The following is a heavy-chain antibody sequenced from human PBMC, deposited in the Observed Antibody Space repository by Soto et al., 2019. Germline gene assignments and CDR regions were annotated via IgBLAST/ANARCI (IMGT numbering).Heavy chain of an antibody. CDR1: GFTFSSYA. CDR2: ISGSGGST. CDR3: AKDRLLYYYYMDV. Sequence: TGGSLRLSCAASGFTFSSYAMSWVRQAPGKGLEWVSAISGSGGSTYYADSVKGRFTISRDNSKNTLYLQMNSLRAEDTAVYYCAKDRLLYYYYMDVWGKGTTVTLSS. J-gene: IGHJ6*03. D-gene: IGHD2-15*01. V-gene: IGHV3-23*01.